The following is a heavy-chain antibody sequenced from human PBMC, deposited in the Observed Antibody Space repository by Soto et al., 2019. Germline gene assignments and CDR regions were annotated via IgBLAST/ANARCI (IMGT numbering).Heavy chain of an antibody. CDR1: GFTFGSHW. D-gene: IGHD4-17*01. J-gene: IGHJ3*02. Sequence: EVHLMESGGGLVQPGGSLRLSCAASGFTFGSHWMTWVRQAPGKRLEWVANIKPDGSDKYYVDSLKGRFTISRDNAENSLYLQMNSLRVEDTALYFCARDPAPNEYGDYQWGAFDIWGQGTMVTVSS. CDR3: ARDPAPNEYGDYQWGAFDI. CDR2: IKPDGSDK. V-gene: IGHV3-7*01.